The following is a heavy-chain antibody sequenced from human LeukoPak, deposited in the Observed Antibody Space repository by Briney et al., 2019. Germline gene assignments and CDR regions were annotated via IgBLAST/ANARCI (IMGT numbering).Heavy chain of an antibody. J-gene: IGHJ4*02. Sequence: PSETLSLTCTVSGGSISSYYWSWIRQPPGKGLEWIGYIYYSGSTNYNPSLKSRVTISVDTSKNQFSLKLSSVTAADTAVYYCARSSGWVAFGYWGQGTLVTVSS. V-gene: IGHV4-59*08. CDR1: GGSISSYY. D-gene: IGHD6-19*01. CDR3: ARSSGWVAFGY. CDR2: IYYSGST.